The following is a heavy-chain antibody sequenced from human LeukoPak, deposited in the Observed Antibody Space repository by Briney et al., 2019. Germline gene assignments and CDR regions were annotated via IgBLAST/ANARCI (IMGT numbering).Heavy chain of an antibody. Sequence: QAGGSLRLSCAASGFTFSTYAMSWGRQAPRKGLEWVSTIIDSGGATYYAESVKGRFTISRDNSKNTLYLQMNSLRAEDTATYYCAKDRNYDILTGYNWFDPWGQGTLVTVSS. CDR1: GFTFSTYA. D-gene: IGHD3-9*01. CDR3: AKDRNYDILTGYNWFDP. V-gene: IGHV3-23*01. CDR2: IIDSGGAT. J-gene: IGHJ5*02.